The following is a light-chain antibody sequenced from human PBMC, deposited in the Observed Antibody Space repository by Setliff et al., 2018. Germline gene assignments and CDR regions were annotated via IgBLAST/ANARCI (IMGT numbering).Light chain of an antibody. CDR1: SSDVGSYDF. V-gene: IGLV2-14*03. CDR3: SSYTSSSTYV. Sequence: SALAQPASVSGSPGQSITISCSGTSSDVGSYDFVSWYQQHAGKAPKLIIYDVNNRPSGVSNRFSGSKAGNTASLTISGLQADDEADYYCSSYTSSSTYVFGTGTKVTVL. CDR2: DVN. J-gene: IGLJ1*01.